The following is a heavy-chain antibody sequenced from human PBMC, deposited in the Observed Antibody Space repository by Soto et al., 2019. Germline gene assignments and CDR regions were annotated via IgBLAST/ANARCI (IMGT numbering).Heavy chain of an antibody. CDR2: IYYSGST. CDR3: ARDHGKTYCSSTSCYQNWFDP. Sequence: SETLSLTCTVSGGSISSYYWSWIRQPPGKGLEWIGYIYYSGSTNYNPSLKSRVTISVDTSKNQFSLKLSSVTAVDTAVYYCARDHGKTYCSSTSCYQNWFDPWGQGTLVTVSS. J-gene: IGHJ5*02. V-gene: IGHV4-59*01. CDR1: GGSISSYY. D-gene: IGHD2-2*01.